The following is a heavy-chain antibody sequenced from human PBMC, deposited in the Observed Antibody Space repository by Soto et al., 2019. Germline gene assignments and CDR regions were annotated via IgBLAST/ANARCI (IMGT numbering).Heavy chain of an antibody. CDR2: INPGTGDS. CDR3: ARVMYGDFSFQY. CDR1: GYTFTTFH. Sequence: QVHLVQSGAEVRKPGASVKVSCKTYGYTFTTFHLHWVRLAPGQGLAWMGWINPGTGDSEYGQKFQGRVTLTRDTSMTTAYMELSSLTSDDTAIYFCARVMYGDFSFQYWGQGTPVSVSS. J-gene: IGHJ4*02. V-gene: IGHV1-2*02. D-gene: IGHD4-17*01.